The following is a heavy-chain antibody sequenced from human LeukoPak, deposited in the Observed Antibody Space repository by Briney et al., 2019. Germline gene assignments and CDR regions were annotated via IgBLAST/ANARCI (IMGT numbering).Heavy chain of an antibody. D-gene: IGHD6-13*01. Sequence: ASVKVSCKASGGTFSSYAISWVRQAPGQGLEWMGGIIPIFGTANYAQKFQGRVTITADESTSTAYMELSSLRSEDTAVYYCARPVDGYSSSWYWFDPWGQGTLVTVSS. CDR3: ARPVDGYSSSWYWFDP. V-gene: IGHV1-69*01. CDR1: GGTFSSYA. CDR2: IIPIFGTA. J-gene: IGHJ5*02.